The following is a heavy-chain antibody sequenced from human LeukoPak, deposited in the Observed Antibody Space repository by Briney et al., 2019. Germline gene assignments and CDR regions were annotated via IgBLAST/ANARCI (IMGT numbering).Heavy chain of an antibody. J-gene: IGHJ4*02. D-gene: IGHD2-15*01. V-gene: IGHV4-59*08. CDR3: ASRYCSGGSCYYLD. CDR1: GGSISSYY. Sequence: SETLSLTCTVSGGSISSYYWSWIRQPPGKGLEWIGYIYYSGSTNYNPSLKSRVTISVDTSKNQFSLKLSSVTAADTAVYYCASRYCSGGSCYYLDWGQGTLVTVSS. CDR2: IYYSGST.